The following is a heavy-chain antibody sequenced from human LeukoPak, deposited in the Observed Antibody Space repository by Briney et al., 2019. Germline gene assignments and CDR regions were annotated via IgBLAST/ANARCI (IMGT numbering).Heavy chain of an antibody. V-gene: IGHV3-30*02. Sequence: GGSLRLSCAASGFTFSTSGMHWVRQAPGKGLEWVTFIQYDGDFKYYADSVKGRFIFSRDNPKNTVYLQMKSLRADHTAVYYCGREDCGGGRCCSAYWGQGTLVTVAS. CDR1: GFTFSTSG. CDR2: IQYDGDFK. J-gene: IGHJ4*02. D-gene: IGHD2-15*01. CDR3: GREDCGGGRCCSAY.